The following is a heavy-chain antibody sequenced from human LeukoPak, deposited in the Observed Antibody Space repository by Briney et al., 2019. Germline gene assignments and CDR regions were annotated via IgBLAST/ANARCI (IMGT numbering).Heavy chain of an antibody. V-gene: IGHV3-30-3*01. D-gene: IGHD5-18*01. CDR1: GFTFSNYA. J-gene: IGHJ4*02. CDR2: ISYDGSNK. Sequence: PGGSLRLSCAASGFTFSNYAMHWVRQAPGKGLEWVAVISYDGSNKYYADSVKGRFTISRGNSKNTLYLQMSSLRVDDTGVYYCARGFLQLTPYYFDYWGQGTLVAVSS. CDR3: ARGFLQLTPYYFDY.